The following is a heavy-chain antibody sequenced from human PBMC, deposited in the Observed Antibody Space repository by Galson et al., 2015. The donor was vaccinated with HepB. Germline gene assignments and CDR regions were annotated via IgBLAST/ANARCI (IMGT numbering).Heavy chain of an antibody. CDR2: ISGSGGST. V-gene: IGHV3-23*01. CDR3: AKGGSWYYYMDV. Sequence: SLRLSCAASGFTFSSYAMSWVRQAPGKGLEWVSAISGSGGSTYYADSVKGRFTISRDNSRNTLYLQMNSLRAEDTAVYYCAKGGSWYYYMDVWGKGTTVIVSS. J-gene: IGHJ6*03. CDR1: GFTFSSYA. D-gene: IGHD1-26*01.